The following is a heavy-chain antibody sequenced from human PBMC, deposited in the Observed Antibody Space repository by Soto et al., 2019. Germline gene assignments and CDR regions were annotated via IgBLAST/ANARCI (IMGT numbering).Heavy chain of an antibody. J-gene: IGHJ4*01. CDR1: GYTFTNYY. D-gene: IGHD3-10*01. CDR2: IKPSDGTT. Sequence: QVQLVQSGAEVKKPGASVNVSCKASGYTFTNYYLHWVRQAPGQGLEWMGIIKPSDGTTSYAQQFQGRVTMTRDTSTNTAYMELSSLTSEDTAVYYCARVSTINTYYQDFWGHGPLATVSS. CDR3: ARVSTINTYYQDF. V-gene: IGHV1-46*01.